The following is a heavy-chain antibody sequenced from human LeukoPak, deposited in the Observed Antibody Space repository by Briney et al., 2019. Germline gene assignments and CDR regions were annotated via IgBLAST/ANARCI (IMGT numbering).Heavy chain of an antibody. J-gene: IGHJ5*02. D-gene: IGHD6-13*01. V-gene: IGHV3-11*01. CDR3: ARGGHYSSSWYRWFDP. CDR1: GFTFSDYY. Sequence: PGGPLRLSCAASGFTFSDYYMSWIRQAPGKGLEWVSYISSSGSTIYYADSVKGRFTISRDNAKNSLYLQMNSLRAEDTAVYYCARGGHYSSSWYRWFDPWGQGTLVTVSS. CDR2: ISSSGSTI.